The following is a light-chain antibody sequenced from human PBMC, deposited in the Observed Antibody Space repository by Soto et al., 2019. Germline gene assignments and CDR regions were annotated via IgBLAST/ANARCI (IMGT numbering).Light chain of an antibody. V-gene: IGLV2-14*03. CDR1: SSDVGGYNY. CDR2: DVN. J-gene: IGLJ2*01. Sequence: QSVLTQPASVSGSPGQSITISCTGTSSDVGGYNYVSWYQQHPAKAPKLIIYDVNKRPSGVSNRFSGSKSGNTASLTISALQAEDEADYYCGSYTNRGTLGVVFGGATKVTVL. CDR3: GSYTNRGTLGVV.